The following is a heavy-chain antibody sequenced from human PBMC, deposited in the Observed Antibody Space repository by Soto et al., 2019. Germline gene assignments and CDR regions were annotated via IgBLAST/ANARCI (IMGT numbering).Heavy chain of an antibody. V-gene: IGHV4-39*01. D-gene: IGHD3-22*01. Sequence: SEPLSLTCAVSGGSISSSSYYWGWIRQPPGKGLEWIGSIYYSGSTYYNPSLKSRVTISVDTSKNQFSLKLSSVTAADTAVYYCASYPRIYYYDSSGYYLDYWGQG. CDR1: GGSISSSSYY. CDR2: IYYSGST. CDR3: ASYPRIYYYDSSGYYLDY. J-gene: IGHJ4*02.